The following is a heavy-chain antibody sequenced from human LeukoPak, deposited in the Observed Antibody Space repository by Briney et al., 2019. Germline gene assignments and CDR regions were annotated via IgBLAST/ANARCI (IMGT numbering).Heavy chain of an antibody. V-gene: IGHV5-51*01. J-gene: IGHJ4*02. CDR1: GYSFTSYW. D-gene: IGHD6-13*01. CDR3: ARRAAPAGKTIFDF. Sequence: GESLKISCQGSGYSFTSYWIGWVRQMPGKGLEWMGIIYPGDSNTIYSPSFQGQVTFSADKSISTAYLQWSSLKASDTAMYYCARRAAPAGKTIFDFWGQGTLVTVSS. CDR2: IYPGDSNT.